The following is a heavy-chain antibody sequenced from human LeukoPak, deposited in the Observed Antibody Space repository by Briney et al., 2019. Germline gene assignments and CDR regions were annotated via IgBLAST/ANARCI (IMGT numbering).Heavy chain of an antibody. V-gene: IGHV1-8*03. D-gene: IGHD3-10*02. CDR1: GYTFTSYD. J-gene: IGHJ6*04. CDR2: MNPNSGIT. CDR3: AELGVTMIGGV. Sequence: ASVKVSCKASGYTFTSYDINWVRQATGQGLEWMGWMNPNSGITGYAQKFQGRVTITRNTSISTAYMELSSLRAEDTAVYYCAELGVTMIGGVWGKGTTVTISS.